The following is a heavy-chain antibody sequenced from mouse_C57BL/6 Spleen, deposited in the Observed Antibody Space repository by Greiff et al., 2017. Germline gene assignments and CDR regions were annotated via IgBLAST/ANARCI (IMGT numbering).Heavy chain of an antibody. CDR2: ISGGGGNT. V-gene: IGHV5-9*01. CDR1: GFTFSSYT. Sequence: EVKLIESGGGLVKPGGSLKLSCAASGFTFSSYTMSWVRQTPEKRLEWVATISGGGGNTYYPDSVKGRFTISRDNAKNTLYLQMSSLRSEDTALYYCARDGYGGIYYAMDYWGQGTSVTVSS. J-gene: IGHJ4*01. CDR3: ARDGYGGIYYAMDY. D-gene: IGHD2-2*01.